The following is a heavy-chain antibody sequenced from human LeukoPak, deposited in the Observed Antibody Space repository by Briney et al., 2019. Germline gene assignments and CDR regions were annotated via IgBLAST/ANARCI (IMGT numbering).Heavy chain of an antibody. CDR2: IDYSGST. CDR3: ARRRGDFWSDYYAFDY. Sequence: SETLSLTCTVSGGTFSRHYWSWIRQPPGKGLEWIAYIDYSGSTNYNPSLKSRLTISVDASKNQVSLKVSSVTAADTAVYYCARRRGDFWSDYYAFDYWGQGTLVTISS. J-gene: IGHJ4*02. V-gene: IGHV4-59*08. CDR1: GGTFSRHY. D-gene: IGHD3-3*01.